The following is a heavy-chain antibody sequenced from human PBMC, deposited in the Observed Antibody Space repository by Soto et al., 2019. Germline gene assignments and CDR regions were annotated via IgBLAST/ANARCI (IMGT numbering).Heavy chain of an antibody. V-gene: IGHV3-30*18. D-gene: IGHD3-3*01. J-gene: IGHJ4*02. CDR3: AKDNYYDFWSGIDY. CDR1: GFNFSIFG. CDR2: ISNDGSYK. Sequence: PGGSLRLSCAVSGFNFSIFGMHWVRRAPGKGLEWVAVISNDGSYKYYAESVKGRFTISRDNSKSTQYLQMDSLRAEDTVIYFCAKDNYYDFWSGIDYWGQGTLVTVS.